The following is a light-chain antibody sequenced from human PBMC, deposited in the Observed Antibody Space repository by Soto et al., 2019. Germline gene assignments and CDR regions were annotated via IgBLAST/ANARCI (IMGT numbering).Light chain of an antibody. CDR3: QQYGRSPPT. CDR1: QSVSSTD. CDR2: GAS. V-gene: IGKV3-20*01. J-gene: IGKJ1*01. Sequence: EIVLTQSPGTLSLSPGERATLSCRASQSVSSTDSAWYQQKPGQAPRLLIYGASSRATGIPDRLSGSGSGGXXXXXXXRLEPEDFAVYYCQQYGRSPPTFGQGTKVDIK.